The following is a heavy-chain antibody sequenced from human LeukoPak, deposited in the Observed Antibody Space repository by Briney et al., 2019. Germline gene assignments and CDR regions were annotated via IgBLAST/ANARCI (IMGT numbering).Heavy chain of an antibody. CDR3: AREGIAAGIDY. CDR1: GFTFGSYA. D-gene: IGHD6-13*01. CDR2: ITGTSEGT. J-gene: IGHJ4*02. Sequence: GGSLRLSCVTSGFTFGSYAMNWVRQTPGKGLEWISSITGTSEGTYYADSVKGRFTISRDNSKNTLYLQMNSLRAEDTALYYCAREGIAAGIDYWGQGTLVTVSS. V-gene: IGHV3-23*01.